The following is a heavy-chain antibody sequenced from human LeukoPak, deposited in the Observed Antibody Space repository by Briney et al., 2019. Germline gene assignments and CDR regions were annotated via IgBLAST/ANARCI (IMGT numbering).Heavy chain of an antibody. V-gene: IGHV3-7*03. D-gene: IGHD2-21*01. CDR1: GFTFSSYW. CDR3: AKGDSHSLFHYTDY. Sequence: GGSLRLSCAASGFTFSSYWMNWVRQASGKGLEWVANIKKDGSDKYYVDSVKGRFTISRDNAKNSLYLQMNSLRAEDTAVYYCAKGDSHSLFHYTDYWGQGTLVTASS. CDR2: IKKDGSDK. J-gene: IGHJ4*02.